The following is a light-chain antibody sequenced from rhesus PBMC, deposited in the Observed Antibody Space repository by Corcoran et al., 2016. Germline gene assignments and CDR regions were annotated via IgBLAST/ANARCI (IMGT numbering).Light chain of an antibody. V-gene: IGKV1-37*01. CDR3: QQYNSAPYS. CDR1: QGISSY. Sequence: DIQMTQSPSSLSAAVGDTVTITCRASQGISSYLAWYPQKPGKAPKPLIYYASNLESGVPSRFSGRGSGTEFTLTISRLQPEDFATYYSQQYNSAPYSFGQGTKVEI. CDR2: YAS. J-gene: IGKJ2*01.